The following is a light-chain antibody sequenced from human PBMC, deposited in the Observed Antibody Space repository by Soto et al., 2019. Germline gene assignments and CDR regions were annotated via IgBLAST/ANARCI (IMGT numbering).Light chain of an antibody. CDR1: SSDVGGYNY. CDR2: EVS. J-gene: IGLJ1*01. Sequence: QSALTQPASVSGSPGQSITISCTGTSSDVGGYNYVSWYQQHPGKAPKLIIYEVSNRPSGVSNRFSGSKSGNTASLTISGLKAETGPDYFSTSYTTKSTGSFATGTKLTVL. CDR3: TSYTTKSTGS. V-gene: IGLV2-14*01.